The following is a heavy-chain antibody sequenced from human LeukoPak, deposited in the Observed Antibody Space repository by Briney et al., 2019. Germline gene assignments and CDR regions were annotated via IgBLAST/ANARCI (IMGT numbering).Heavy chain of an antibody. D-gene: IGHD3-16*01. CDR3: ARPGTGELNYLKSNAFDI. Sequence: ASVKVSCKASGGTFSSYAISWVRQAPGQGLEWMGGIIPIFGTANYAQKFQGRVTITADESTSTAYMELSSLRSEDTAVYYCARPGTGELNYLKSNAFDIWGQGTMVTVSS. V-gene: IGHV1-69*13. CDR2: IIPIFGTA. CDR1: GGTFSSYA. J-gene: IGHJ3*02.